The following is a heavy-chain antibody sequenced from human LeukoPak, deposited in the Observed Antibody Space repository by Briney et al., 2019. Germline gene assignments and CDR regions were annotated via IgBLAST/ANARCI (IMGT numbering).Heavy chain of an antibody. CDR3: AKDLYGDSYGDGY. J-gene: IGHJ4*02. CDR1: GFTFSDYY. Sequence: GGSLRLSCAASGFTFSDYYMSWIRQAPGKGLEWVSAISGSGGSTYYADSVKGRFTISRDNSKNTLYLQMNSLRAEDTAVYYCAKDLYGDSYGDGYWGQGTLVTVSS. V-gene: IGHV3-23*01. CDR2: ISGSGGST. D-gene: IGHD4-17*01.